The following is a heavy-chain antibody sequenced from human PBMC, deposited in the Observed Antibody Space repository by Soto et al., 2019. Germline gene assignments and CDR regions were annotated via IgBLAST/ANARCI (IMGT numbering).Heavy chain of an antibody. D-gene: IGHD2-15*01. CDR3: AGYASALGYYGMDV. J-gene: IGHJ6*02. CDR2: IYYSGST. V-gene: IGHV4-31*03. Sequence: QVQLQESGPGLVKPSQTLSLTCTVSGGSISSGGYYWSWIRQHPGKGLEWIGYIYYSGSTYYNPSLKSRVTISVDTSKNQFSLKLSSVTAADTAVYYCAGYASALGYYGMDVWGQGTTVTVSS. CDR1: GGSISSGGYY.